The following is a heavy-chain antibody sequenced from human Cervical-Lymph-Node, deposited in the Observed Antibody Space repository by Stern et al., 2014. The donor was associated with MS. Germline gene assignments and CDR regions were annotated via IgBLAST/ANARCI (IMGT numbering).Heavy chain of an antibody. D-gene: IGHD6-6*01. V-gene: IGHV3-74*01. Sequence: EVQLVESGGGLVQPGGSLSLSCAASGFTFSTYWMHWVRPAPGKGLVWVSRINTDETNTNYADSVKGRFTVSRDNAKNTLYLQMNSLRVEDTAVYYCAREYSSSSGRTFDIWGQGTMVTVSS. CDR2: INTDETNT. CDR1: GFTFSTYW. CDR3: AREYSSSSGRTFDI. J-gene: IGHJ3*02.